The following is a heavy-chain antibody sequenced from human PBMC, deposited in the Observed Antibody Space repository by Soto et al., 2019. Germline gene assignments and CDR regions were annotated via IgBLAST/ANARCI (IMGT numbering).Heavy chain of an antibody. CDR2: ISGSGGST. D-gene: IGHD3-10*01. CDR1: GFPFIPYA. J-gene: IGHJ6*02. V-gene: IGHV3-23*01. CDR3: AKGLRRLLRTQYYYGLDV. Sequence: GSRRLSCAASGFPFIPYAMSWVRQAPGKGLEWVSSISGSGGSTNYADSVKGRFTVSRDNSKRTLSLQMNSLREEDTAIYYCAKGLRRLLRTQYYYGLDVWGRGTTVTVSS.